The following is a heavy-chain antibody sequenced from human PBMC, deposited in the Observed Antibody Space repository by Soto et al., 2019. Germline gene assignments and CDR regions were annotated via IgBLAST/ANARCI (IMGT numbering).Heavy chain of an antibody. CDR2: IYHSGST. CDR1: GGSISSGGYS. D-gene: IGHD2-8*02. Sequence: PSETLSLTCAVSGGSISSGGYSWSWIRQPPGKGLEWIGYIYHSGSTYYNPSLKSRVTISVDTSKNQFSLKLSSVTAADTAVYYCARDNITGRFDYWGQGTLVTVSS. CDR3: ARDNITGRFDY. V-gene: IGHV4-30-2*01. J-gene: IGHJ4*02.